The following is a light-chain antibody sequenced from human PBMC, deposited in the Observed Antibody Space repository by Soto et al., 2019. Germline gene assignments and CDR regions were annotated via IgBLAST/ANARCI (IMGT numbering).Light chain of an antibody. Sequence: DIQLTQSPFFLSASVGDRVTITCRASQGISSYLVWYQQKAGKAPKSLIYAASTLQTGVPSRSSGSGSGTEFTLTISSLQPEDSATYYCRQHNSFPITFGQGTRLEIK. CDR1: QGISSY. CDR2: AAS. J-gene: IGKJ5*01. CDR3: RQHNSFPIT. V-gene: IGKV1-9*01.